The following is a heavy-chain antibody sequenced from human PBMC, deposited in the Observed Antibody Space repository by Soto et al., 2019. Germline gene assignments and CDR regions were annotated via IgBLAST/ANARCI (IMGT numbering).Heavy chain of an antibody. Sequence: QLQLQESGPGLVKPSETLSLTCSLSGGSISSTFYYWGWIRQPPGKGVEGIGSIYYSGTTFYNESLKGRVTISVDTSKNQFSLRLTSVTATDTAVYFCARQKWEQPKWFDPWGQGTLVTVSS. D-gene: IGHD1-26*01. CDR3: ARQKWEQPKWFDP. CDR1: GGSISSTFYY. CDR2: IYYSGTT. J-gene: IGHJ5*02. V-gene: IGHV4-39*01.